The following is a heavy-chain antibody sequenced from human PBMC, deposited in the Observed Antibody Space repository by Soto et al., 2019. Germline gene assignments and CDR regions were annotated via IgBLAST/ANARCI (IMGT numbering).Heavy chain of an antibody. Sequence: SETLSLTCTVSGGSIINYYWSWIRQPPGKGLEWIGYIDHSGRADYNASLKSRVSMSVDTSKNQFSLSLSSVTAADTAVYYCARHERGYCFGGNCPYYFDFWGQGTLVTVSS. CDR1: GGSIINYY. D-gene: IGHD2-15*01. CDR3: ARHERGYCFGGNCPYYFDF. CDR2: IDHSGRA. V-gene: IGHV4-59*08. J-gene: IGHJ4*02.